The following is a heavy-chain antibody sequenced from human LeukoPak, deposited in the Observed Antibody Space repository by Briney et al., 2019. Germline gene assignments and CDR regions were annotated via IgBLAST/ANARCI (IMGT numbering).Heavy chain of an antibody. V-gene: IGHV3-43D*04. CDR3: AKDTDSSGWYGIDY. Sequence: PGGSLRLSCAASGFTSDDYAMHWVRQAPGKGLEWVSLISWDGGSTYYADAVKGRFTISRDNSKNSLYLQMNSLRAEDTALYYCAKDTDSSGWYGIDYWGQGTLVTVSS. CDR2: ISWDGGST. D-gene: IGHD6-19*01. CDR1: GFTSDDYA. J-gene: IGHJ4*02.